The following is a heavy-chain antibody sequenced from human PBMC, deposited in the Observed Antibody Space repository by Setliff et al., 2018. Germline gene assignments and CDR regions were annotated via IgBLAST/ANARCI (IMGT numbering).Heavy chain of an antibody. CDR2: ISYDGSNK. D-gene: IGHD2-15*01. CDR1: GFTFSSYA. CDR3: ASSSGGNYEAYFDY. Sequence: QTGGSLRLSCAASGFTFSSYAMHWVRQAPGKGLEWVAVISYDGSNKYYADSVKGRFTISRDNSQNTLYLQMNSLSPEDTALYYCASSSGGNYEAYFDYWGQGTLVTVSS. V-gene: IGHV3-30-3*01. J-gene: IGHJ4*02.